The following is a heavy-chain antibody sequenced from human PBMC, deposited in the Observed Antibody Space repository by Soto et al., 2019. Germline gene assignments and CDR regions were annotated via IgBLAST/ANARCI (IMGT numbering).Heavy chain of an antibody. CDR1: GGSFSGYY. D-gene: IGHD3-10*01. CDR3: AREYYYGSGKLSISYSGMDV. CDR2: INHSGST. V-gene: IGHV4-34*01. Sequence: SETLSLTCAVYGGSFSGYYWSWIRQPPGKGLEWIGEINHSGSTNYNPSLKSRVTISVDTSKNQFSLKLSSVTAADTAVYYCAREYYYGSGKLSISYSGMDVWGQGTPVTASS. J-gene: IGHJ6*02.